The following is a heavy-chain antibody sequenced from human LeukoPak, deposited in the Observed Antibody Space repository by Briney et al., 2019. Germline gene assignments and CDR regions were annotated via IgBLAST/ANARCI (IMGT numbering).Heavy chain of an antibody. CDR1: GGSISSYY. CDR3: ARHLKRTYYDFWRGYEPHYYYYGMDV. D-gene: IGHD3-3*01. J-gene: IGHJ6*02. CDR2: IYYSGST. Sequence: KPSETLSLTCTVSGGSISSYYWSWIRQPPGKGLEWIGYIYYSGSTNYNPSLKSRVTISVDTSKNQFSLKLSSVTAADTAVYYCARHLKRTYYDFWRGYEPHYYYYGMDVWGQGTTVTVSS. V-gene: IGHV4-59*08.